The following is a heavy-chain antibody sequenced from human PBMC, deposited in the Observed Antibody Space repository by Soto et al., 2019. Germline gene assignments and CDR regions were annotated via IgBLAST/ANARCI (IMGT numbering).Heavy chain of an antibody. Sequence: QVQLVQSGAEVKKPGASVKASCKASGYTFTSYYMHWVRQAPGQGLERMGIINPGGGSTSYAQKFQGRVTMTRDTATSTVSMELSSLRSEDTAVYYCARGTQWGWYSYWGQGTLVTVSS. CDR1: GYTFTSYY. CDR2: INPGGGST. J-gene: IGHJ4*02. V-gene: IGHV1-46*03. CDR3: ARGTQWGWYSY. D-gene: IGHD6-19*01.